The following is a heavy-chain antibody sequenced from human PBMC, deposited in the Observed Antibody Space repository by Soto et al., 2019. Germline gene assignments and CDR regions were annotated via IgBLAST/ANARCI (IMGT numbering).Heavy chain of an antibody. J-gene: IGHJ4*02. V-gene: IGHV3-9*01. CDR1: GFRFEQYV. CDR3: LKDAPNGSIDD. D-gene: IGHD3-10*01. Sequence: VQVVASGGGLVQPGRSLRLSCAVSGFRFEQYVMHWVRQAPGKGLECVSTVSPTGDTVAYADSVEGRFTVSRDHAKNSLYLQMNSLKGADQAFDYCLKDAPNGSIDDWGQGTLVTVSS. CDR2: VSPTGDTV.